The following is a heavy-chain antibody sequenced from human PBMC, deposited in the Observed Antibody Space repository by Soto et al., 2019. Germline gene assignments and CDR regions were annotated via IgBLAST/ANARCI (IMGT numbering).Heavy chain of an antibody. D-gene: IGHD3-10*01. Sequence: GASVKVSCKASGYTFTSYYMHWVRQAPGQGLEWMGIINPSGGSTSYAQKFQGGVTMTRDTSTSTVYMELSSLRSEDTAVYYCARDPLWGRYGMDVWGQGTTVTVSS. J-gene: IGHJ6*02. CDR2: INPSGGST. CDR3: ARDPLWGRYGMDV. CDR1: GYTFTSYY. V-gene: IGHV1-46*01.